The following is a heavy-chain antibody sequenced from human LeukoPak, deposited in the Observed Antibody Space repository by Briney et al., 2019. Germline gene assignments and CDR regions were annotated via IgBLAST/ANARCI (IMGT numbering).Heavy chain of an antibody. CDR1: GYTFTSYY. Sequence: ASVTVSCKASGYTFTSYYMHWVRQAPGQGFEWMGIINPSIGTTTYAQNFQGRVTMTRDTSTSTVYMELSSLRSDDMAVYYCARGIWSTTLTAYYLDYWGQGTLVTVSS. V-gene: IGHV1-46*01. J-gene: IGHJ4*02. CDR3: ARGIWSTTLTAYYLDY. D-gene: IGHD2-21*02. CDR2: INPSIGTT.